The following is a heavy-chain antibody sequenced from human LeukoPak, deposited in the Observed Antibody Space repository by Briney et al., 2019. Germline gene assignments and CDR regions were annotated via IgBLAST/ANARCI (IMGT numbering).Heavy chain of an antibody. J-gene: IGHJ4*02. CDR1: GFTFSNYW. D-gene: IGHD3-22*01. CDR2: IKQDESEK. V-gene: IGHV3-7*01. Sequence: GGSLRLPCADSGFTFSNYWMSWVRQAPGKGLEWVANIKQDESEKYFVDSTKGRFIISRDNVKKLLYLQMNSLRAEDTAVYYCARMSSSGYSLWGQGALVTVSS. CDR3: ARMSSSGYSL.